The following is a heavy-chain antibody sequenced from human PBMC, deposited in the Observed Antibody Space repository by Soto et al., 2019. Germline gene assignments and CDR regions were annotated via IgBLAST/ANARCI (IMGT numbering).Heavy chain of an antibody. D-gene: IGHD2-15*01. CDR3: ARHRRYCSGGSCYQFGMDV. CDR1: VYSFTSYW. V-gene: IGHV5-10-1*01. Sequence: GESLKIACKGSVYSFTSYWISWVRQMPGKGLEWMGRIDPSDSYTNYSPSFQGHVTIPADKSISTAYLQWSSLKASDTAMYYCARHRRYCSGGSCYQFGMDVWGQGTTVTVSS. CDR2: IDPSDSYT. J-gene: IGHJ6*02.